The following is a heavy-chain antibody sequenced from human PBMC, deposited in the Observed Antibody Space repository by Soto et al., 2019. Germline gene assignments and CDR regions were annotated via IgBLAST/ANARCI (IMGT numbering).Heavy chain of an antibody. V-gene: IGHV5-51*01. Sequence: GESLKISCKGSGYSLTSYWIGWMRQTPGKGLEWMGMIYLGDSDTRYSPSFQGQVTISADKSITIAYLQWSSLKASDTAMYYCARQSYCSSTSCYTVDSWGQGTLVTVSS. CDR1: GYSLTSYW. CDR2: IYLGDSDT. J-gene: IGHJ4*02. D-gene: IGHD2-2*02. CDR3: ARQSYCSSTSCYTVDS.